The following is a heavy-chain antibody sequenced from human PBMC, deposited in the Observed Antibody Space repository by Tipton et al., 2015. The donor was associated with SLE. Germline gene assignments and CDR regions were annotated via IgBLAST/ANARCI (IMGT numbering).Heavy chain of an antibody. CDR1: GFTFDDFA. V-gene: IGHV3-9*01. CDR2: ISWNGDYT. Sequence: SLRLSCVASGFTFDDFAMHWVRQAPGKGLEWVSGISWNGDYTYYGDSAKGRFTISRDNAKNSQYLQMDSLGAEDTAFYYCIKDNSADGWFLHYFDYWGQGTLVTVSS. D-gene: IGHD6-19*01. J-gene: IGHJ4*02. CDR3: IKDNSADGWFLHYFDY.